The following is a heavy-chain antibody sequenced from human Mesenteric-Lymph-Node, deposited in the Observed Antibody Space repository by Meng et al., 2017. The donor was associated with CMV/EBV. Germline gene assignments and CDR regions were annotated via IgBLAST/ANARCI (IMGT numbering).Heavy chain of an antibody. CDR2: INTNAGTP. CDR3: ARGRNYDILTGYNDY. J-gene: IGHJ4*02. Sequence: SGYTFTSHAMNWVRQAPGQGLEWMGWINTNAGTPSYAPGFTGRFVFSLDTSVSTAYLQISSLNAEDTAVYYCARGRNYDILTGYNDYWGQGTLVTVSS. D-gene: IGHD3-9*01. V-gene: IGHV7-4-1*02. CDR1: GYTFTSHA.